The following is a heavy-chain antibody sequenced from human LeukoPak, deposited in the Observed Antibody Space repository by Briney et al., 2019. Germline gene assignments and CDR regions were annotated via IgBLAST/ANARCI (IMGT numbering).Heavy chain of an antibody. Sequence: GGSLRLSRAASGFTFSSYAMHWVRQAPGKGLEWVAVISYDGSNKYYADSVKGRFTISRDNSKNTLYLQMNSLRAEDTAVYYCARDTYCSGGSCYSLAVDYWGQGTLVTVSS. CDR3: ARDTYCSGGSCYSLAVDY. J-gene: IGHJ4*02. CDR1: GFTFSSYA. CDR2: ISYDGSNK. V-gene: IGHV3-30*04. D-gene: IGHD2-15*01.